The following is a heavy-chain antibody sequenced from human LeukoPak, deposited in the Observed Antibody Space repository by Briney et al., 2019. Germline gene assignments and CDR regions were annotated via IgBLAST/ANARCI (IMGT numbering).Heavy chain of an antibody. CDR2: MSPDGTEK. D-gene: IGHD4-11*01. J-gene: IGHJ4*02. CDR3: ARRSNYLAFDY. Sequence: PGGSLRLSCAASGFTFSGSWMSWVRQTPEKRLEWVANMSPDGTEKYYVDSVKGRLTISRDNAINSLYLQMNSLRADDTAVYYCARRSNYLAFDYWGQGTLVTVSS. V-gene: IGHV3-7*01. CDR1: GFTFSGSW.